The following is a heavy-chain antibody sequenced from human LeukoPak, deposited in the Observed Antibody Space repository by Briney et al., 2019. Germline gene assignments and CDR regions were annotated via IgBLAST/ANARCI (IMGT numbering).Heavy chain of an antibody. J-gene: IGHJ6*02. V-gene: IGHV3-23*01. D-gene: IGHD6-6*01. CDR3: TRGPGRSSSPYYGMDV. CDR2: ITPTADWT. Sequence: PGGSLRLSCVASGFTFSSCSMTWVRQAPGKGLECVSTITPTADWTFYADSVKGRFSISRDNSKNTVYLQMKSLRAEDTAVYYCTRGPGRSSSPYYGMDVWGQGTTVTVSS. CDR1: GFTFSSCS.